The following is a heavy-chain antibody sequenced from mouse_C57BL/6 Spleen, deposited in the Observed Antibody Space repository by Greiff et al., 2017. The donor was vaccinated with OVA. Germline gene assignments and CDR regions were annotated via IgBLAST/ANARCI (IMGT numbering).Heavy chain of an antibody. Sequence: VKLMESGAELVRPGASVTLSCKASGYTFTDYEMHWVKQTPVHGLEWIGAIDPETGGTAYNQKFKGKAILTADKSSSTAYMELRSLTSEDSAVYYCTRVSGSYEYFDVWGTGTTVTVSS. V-gene: IGHV1-15*01. D-gene: IGHD1-1*02. CDR1: GYTFTDYE. CDR3: TRVSGSYEYFDV. J-gene: IGHJ1*03. CDR2: IDPETGGT.